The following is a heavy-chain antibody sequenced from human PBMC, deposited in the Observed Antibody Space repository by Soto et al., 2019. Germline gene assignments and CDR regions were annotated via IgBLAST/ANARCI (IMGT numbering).Heavy chain of an antibody. CDR2: IYYSGST. CDR3: VRSLGTAVFDN. Sequence: SETLSLTCTVSGGSLSSSSYYWVWIRQPPGKGLEWIGNIYYSGSTYYNPSLKSRVTISVDTSKNQFSLRLSSVTAADTAVYYCVRSLGTAVFDNWGQGTLVTVSS. J-gene: IGHJ4*02. V-gene: IGHV4-39*01. CDR1: GGSLSSSSYY. D-gene: IGHD3-16*01.